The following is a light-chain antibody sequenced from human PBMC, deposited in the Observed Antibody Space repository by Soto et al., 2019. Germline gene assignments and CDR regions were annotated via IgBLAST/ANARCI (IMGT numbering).Light chain of an antibody. CDR3: QNYYSYPCT. V-gene: IGKV1-8*01. J-gene: IGKJ1*01. Sequence: AIRMTQSPSSFSASTGDRVTLTCRASQDVSSYLAWYQQKPGKAPNLLISAASTMHSGVPSRFSGSGSGTDFTLTSRCLQYEDVSTYQCQNYYSYPCTFGQGTKVEIK. CDR1: QDVSSY. CDR2: AAS.